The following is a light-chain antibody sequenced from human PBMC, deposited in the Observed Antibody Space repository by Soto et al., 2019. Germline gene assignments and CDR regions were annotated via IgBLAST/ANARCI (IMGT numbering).Light chain of an antibody. CDR2: GAS. J-gene: IGKJ2*01. CDR1: QSVTSRY. V-gene: IGKV3-20*01. Sequence: EIVLTQSPGTLSLSPGERATLSCKASQSVTSRYLAWYQQKPGQAPRLLIYGASSRATGIPDRFSGSGSGTDLTLTFSRLEPEDFAVYFCQQYNNSPEYTFGQGTRLEIK. CDR3: QQYNNSPEYT.